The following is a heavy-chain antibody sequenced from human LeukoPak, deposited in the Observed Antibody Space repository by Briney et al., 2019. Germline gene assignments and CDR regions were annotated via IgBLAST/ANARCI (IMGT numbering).Heavy chain of an antibody. CDR3: ARDRDGYNSDFDY. CDR2: ISSSSSYI. V-gene: IGHV3-21*01. J-gene: IGHJ4*02. Sequence: GGSLRLSCAASGFTFSGYAMSWVRQAPGKGLEWVSSISSSSSYIYYADSVKGRFTISRDNAKNSLYLQMNSLRAEDTAVYYCARDRDGYNSDFDYWGQGTLVTVSS. D-gene: IGHD5-24*01. CDR1: GFTFSGYA.